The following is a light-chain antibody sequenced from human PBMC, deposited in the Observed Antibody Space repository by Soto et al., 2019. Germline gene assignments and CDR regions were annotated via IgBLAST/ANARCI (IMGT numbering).Light chain of an antibody. J-gene: IGLJ1*01. CDR1: SSKLWSGYD. CDR2: GNS. CDR3: QSYDSSLSGYV. Sequence: QSALTQPPSVSGAPGQRVTISCTGSSSKLWSGYDVHWYQQLPGTAPKLLIYGNSNRPSGVPDRFSGSKSGTSASLAITGLQAEDEADYYCQSYDSSLSGYVFGTGTKVTVL. V-gene: IGLV1-40*01.